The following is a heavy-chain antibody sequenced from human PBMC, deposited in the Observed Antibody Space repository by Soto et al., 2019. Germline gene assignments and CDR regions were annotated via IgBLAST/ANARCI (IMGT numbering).Heavy chain of an antibody. CDR1: GFSLSTRDVG. CDR3: AHCRGGVASF. J-gene: IGHJ4*02. V-gene: IGHV2-5*02. D-gene: IGHD2-2*01. Sequence: QITLNESGPTLVKPTQTLTLTCTFSGFSLSTRDVGVGWIRQPPGEALEWLGVVYWDDDKTYSPSLKSRLTITKDTSKNQVVLRMTKRDPVDTATYYCAHCRGGVASFWGQGTLVTVSS. CDR2: VYWDDDK.